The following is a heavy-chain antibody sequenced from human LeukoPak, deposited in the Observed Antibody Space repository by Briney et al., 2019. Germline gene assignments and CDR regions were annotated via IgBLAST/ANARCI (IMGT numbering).Heavy chain of an antibody. V-gene: IGHV1-46*01. Sequence: ASVKVSCKASGYTFTSYYMHWVRQAPGQGLEWMGIINPSGGSTSYAQKFQGRVTMTRDTSTSTVYMELSSLRSEDTAVYYCARGSGFVVVPAAIVTPGYWGQGTLVTVSS. J-gene: IGHJ4*02. CDR1: GYTFTSYY. CDR2: INPSGGST. D-gene: IGHD2-2*01. CDR3: ARGSGFVVVPAAIVTPGY.